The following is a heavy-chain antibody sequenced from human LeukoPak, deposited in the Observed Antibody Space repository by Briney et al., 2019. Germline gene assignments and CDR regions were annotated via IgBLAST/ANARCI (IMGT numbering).Heavy chain of an antibody. J-gene: IGHJ4*02. V-gene: IGHV4-4*07. D-gene: IGHD3-22*01. CDR2: LSSAGNT. CDR3: ARSSGYDSSGYRQLDH. Sequence: SETLSLTCTVSGDSMNNYYWTWIRQPAGKGLEWIGRLSSAGNTNYNPSLKSRLTMSVDTPKNQFSLSLSSVTAADTAVYYCARSSGYDSSGYRQLDHWGQGTLVTVSS. CDR1: GDSMNNYY.